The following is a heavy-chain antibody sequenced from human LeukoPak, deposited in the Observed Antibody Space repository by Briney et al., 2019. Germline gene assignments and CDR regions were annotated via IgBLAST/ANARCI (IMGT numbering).Heavy chain of an antibody. V-gene: IGHV3-33*01. J-gene: IGHJ3*02. D-gene: IGHD3-9*01. CDR2: IWYDGTNK. CDR3: ARGHGITSKYDILTGHYYDAFDI. Sequence: GGSLRLSCAASGFIFSSYGVHWVRQAPGKGLEWVAVIWYDGTNKYYADSVKGRFSISRGNSKNTLYLQMNSLTAEDTAVYYCARGHGITSKYDILTGHYYDAFDIWGQGTLVTVSS. CDR1: GFIFSSYG.